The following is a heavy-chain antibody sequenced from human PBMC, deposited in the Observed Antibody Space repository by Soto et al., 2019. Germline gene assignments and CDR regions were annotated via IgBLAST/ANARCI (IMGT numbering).Heavy chain of an antibody. CDR1: GFTFSDYR. D-gene: IGHD1-26*01. V-gene: IGHV3-21*01. CDR3: ARVRLPYNGSHPDAFDI. CDR2: ISGSSSYI. J-gene: IGHJ3*02. Sequence: PGGSLRLSCAASGFTFSDYRMNWVRQAPGKGLEWVSSISGSSSYIYYGDSMKGRFTTSRDNARNSLYLQMNSLRVEDTAVYYCARVRLPYNGSHPDAFDIWGQGTLVTVSS.